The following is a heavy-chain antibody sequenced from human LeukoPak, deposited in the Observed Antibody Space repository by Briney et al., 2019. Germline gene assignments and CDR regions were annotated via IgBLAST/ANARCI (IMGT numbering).Heavy chain of an antibody. Sequence: PGGSLRLSCAVSGFTFDDYAMHWVRQVPGKGLEWVSGINWNSDSIGYADSVKGRFTTSRDNAKNSLYLQMNSLRAEDTAVYYCARYYDILTGYYTYNWFDPWGQGTLVTVSS. CDR1: GFTFDDYA. CDR2: INWNSDSI. CDR3: ARYYDILTGYYTYNWFDP. J-gene: IGHJ5*02. D-gene: IGHD3-9*01. V-gene: IGHV3-9*01.